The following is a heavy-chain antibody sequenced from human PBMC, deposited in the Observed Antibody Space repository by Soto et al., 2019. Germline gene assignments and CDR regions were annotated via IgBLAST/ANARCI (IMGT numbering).Heavy chain of an antibody. V-gene: IGHV4-31*03. CDR2: IYYSGST. J-gene: IGHJ5*02. D-gene: IGHD3-10*01. CDR3: AREMVRGGWFDP. CDR1: GGSISSGGYY. Sequence: QVQLQESGPGLVKPSQTLSLTCTVSGGSISSGGYYWSWIRQHPGKGLEWIGYIYYSGSTYYNPFLKSRVTISVDTSKNQFSLKLSSVTAADTAVYYCAREMVRGGWFDPWGQGTLVTVSS.